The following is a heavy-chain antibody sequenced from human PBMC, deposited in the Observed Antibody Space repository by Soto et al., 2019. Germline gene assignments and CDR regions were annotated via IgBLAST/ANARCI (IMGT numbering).Heavy chain of an antibody. J-gene: IGHJ4*02. Sequence: GGSLRLSCAASGFTFTRYSMNLVRQAPGKGLEWVSSISSTTNYIYYADSMKGRFTVSRDNAKNSVYLEMNSLSAEDTAVYYCARESEDLTSNFDYWGQGTLVTVSS. CDR2: ISSTTNYI. CDR1: GFTFTRYS. V-gene: IGHV3-21*01. CDR3: ARESEDLTSNFDY.